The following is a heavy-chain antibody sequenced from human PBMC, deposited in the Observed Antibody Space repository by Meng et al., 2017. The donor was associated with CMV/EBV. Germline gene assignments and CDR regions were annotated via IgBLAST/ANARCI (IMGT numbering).Heavy chain of an antibody. D-gene: IGHD4-17*01. CDR3: ATGLGEDGDYTGDF. CDR2: IYSGGTS. Sequence: GESLKISCVVSGLTVSSTYMSWVRQAPGKGLEWVSVIYSGGTSYHADSVKGRFTISRDNSKNTVFLQMNSLRAEDTAVYYCATGLGEDGDYTGDFWGQGMLVTVSS. J-gene: IGHJ4*02. V-gene: IGHV3-53*01. CDR1: GLTVSSTY.